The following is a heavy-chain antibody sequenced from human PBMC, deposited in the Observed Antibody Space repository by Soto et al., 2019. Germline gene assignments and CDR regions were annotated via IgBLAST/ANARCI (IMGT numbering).Heavy chain of an antibody. V-gene: IGHV3-49*03. J-gene: IGHJ6*03. CDR2: IRSKAYGGTT. CDR3: TRDLTGTTNYYYYMDV. Sequence: GGSLRLSCTASGFTFGDYAMSWFRQAPGKGLEWVGFIRSKAYGGTTEYAASVKGRFTISRDDSKSIAYLQMNSLKTEDTAVYYCTRDLTGTTNYYYYMDVWGKGTTVTVSS. CDR1: GFTFGDYA. D-gene: IGHD1-7*01.